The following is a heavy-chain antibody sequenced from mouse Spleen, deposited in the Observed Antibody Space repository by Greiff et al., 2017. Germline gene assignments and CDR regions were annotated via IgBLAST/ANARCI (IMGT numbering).Heavy chain of an antibody. D-gene: IGHD2-12*01. J-gene: IGHJ4*01. CDR3: ARKGAYYNAMDY. V-gene: IGHV1-52*01. CDR1: GYTFTSYW. CDR2: IDPSDSET. Sequence: QVQLKQPGAELVRPGSSVKLSCKASGYTFTSYWMHWVKQRPIQGLEWIGNIDPSDSETHYNQKFKDKATLTVDKSSSTAYMQLSSLTSEDSAVYYCARKGAYYNAMDYWGQGTSVTVSS.